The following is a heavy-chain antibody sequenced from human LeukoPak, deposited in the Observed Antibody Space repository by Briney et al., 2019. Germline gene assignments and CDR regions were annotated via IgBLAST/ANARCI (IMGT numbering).Heavy chain of an antibody. CDR1: GYIFSDYY. J-gene: IGHJ4*02. Sequence: ASVTVSCKASGYIFSDYYMHWVRQAPGQGLEWMGWISAYNGNTNYAQKLQGRVTMTTDTSTSTAYMELRSLRSDDTAVYYCARGTLDYGDSHGDYWGQGTLVTVSS. D-gene: IGHD4-17*01. V-gene: IGHV1-18*04. CDR3: ARGTLDYGDSHGDY. CDR2: ISAYNGNT.